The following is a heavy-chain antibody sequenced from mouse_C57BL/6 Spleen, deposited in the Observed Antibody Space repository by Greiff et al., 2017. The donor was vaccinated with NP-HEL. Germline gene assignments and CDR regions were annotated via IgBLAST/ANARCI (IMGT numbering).Heavy chain of an antibody. CDR3: ARLNWDGDV. CDR2: IYPSDSET. V-gene: IGHV1-61*01. CDR1: GYTFTSYW. Sequence: QVQLQQPGAELVRPGSSVKLSCKASGYTFTSYWMDWVKQRPGQGLEWIGNIYPSDSETHYNQKFKDKATLTVDKSSSTAYMQLSSLTSEDSAVYYCARLNWDGDVWGTGTTVTVSS. J-gene: IGHJ1*03.